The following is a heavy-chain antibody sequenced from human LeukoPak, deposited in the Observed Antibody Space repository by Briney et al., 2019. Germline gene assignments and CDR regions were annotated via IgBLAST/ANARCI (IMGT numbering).Heavy chain of an antibody. D-gene: IGHD3-10*01. CDR1: GGSISSGDYY. CDR2: IYYSGST. CDR3: ARDPPRTMVRGVITILNGFGIDY. Sequence: PSQTLSLTCTVSGGSISSGDYYWSWIRQPPGKGLEWIGYIYYSGSTYYNPSLKSRVTISVDTSKNQFSLKLSSVTAADTAVYYCARDPPRTMVRGVITILNGFGIDYWGQGTLVTVSS. J-gene: IGHJ4*02. V-gene: IGHV4-30-4*01.